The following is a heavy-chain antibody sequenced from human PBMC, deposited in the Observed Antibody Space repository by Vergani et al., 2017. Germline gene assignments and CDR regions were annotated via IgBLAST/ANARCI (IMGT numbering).Heavy chain of an antibody. CDR3: AIVNTETNGHLYYYYYMDV. J-gene: IGHJ6*03. CDR2: IYHTGRP. Sequence: QVQLQQWGGGLLKPSETLSLTCVVNGGSFTSYHWTWIRQSPGEGLEGVGDIYHTGRPDYNPSIKSRVTMSVDKSRNQFSLTINSVTATDTAIYFCAIVNTETNGHLYYYYYMDVWGQGTAVTVS. D-gene: IGHD4-11*01. CDR1: GGSFTSYH. V-gene: IGHV4-34*01.